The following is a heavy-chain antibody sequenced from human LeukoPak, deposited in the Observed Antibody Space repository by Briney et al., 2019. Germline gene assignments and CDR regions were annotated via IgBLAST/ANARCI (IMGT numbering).Heavy chain of an antibody. J-gene: IGHJ4*02. CDR2: IYSGGST. Sequence: GGSLRLSCAASGFTVSSNYMSWVRQAPGKGLEWVSVIYSGGSTYYAESMKGRFTISRDNSKSTLYLEMNSLRVEDTAVYYCTKVRSGSSNWALRVFDYWGQGALVTVSS. D-gene: IGHD4-11*01. CDR3: TKVRSGSSNWALRVFDY. V-gene: IGHV3-53*01. CDR1: GFTVSSNY.